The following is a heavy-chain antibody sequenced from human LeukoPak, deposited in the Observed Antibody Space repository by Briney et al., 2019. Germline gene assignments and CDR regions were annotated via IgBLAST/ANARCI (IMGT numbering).Heavy chain of an antibody. CDR3: ARGIAVAGTGEDDY. CDR1: GGSISSGGYS. D-gene: IGHD6-19*01. V-gene: IGHV4-30-2*01. CDR2: IYHSGST. Sequence: SETLSLTCAVSGGSISSGGYSWSWIRQPPGKGLEWIGYIYHSGSTYYNPSLKSRVTISVDTSKNQFSLKLSSVTAADTAVYYCARGIAVAGTGEDDYWGQGTLVTVSS. J-gene: IGHJ4*02.